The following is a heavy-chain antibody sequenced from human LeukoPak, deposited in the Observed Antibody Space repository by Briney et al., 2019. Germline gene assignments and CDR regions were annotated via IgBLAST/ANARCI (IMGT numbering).Heavy chain of an antibody. CDR3: AKMRGQYYHSYYMDA. CDR2: GGSGGST. CDR1: GFTFSSYS. V-gene: IGHV3-23*01. Sequence: PGGSLRLSCAASGFTFSSYSMNWVRQAPGKGLEWVSYGGSGGSTYYADSVKGRFTVSRDNSKSTLYLQMNSLTAEDTAVYYCAKMRGQYYHSYYMDAWGKGTTVTVSS. J-gene: IGHJ6*03.